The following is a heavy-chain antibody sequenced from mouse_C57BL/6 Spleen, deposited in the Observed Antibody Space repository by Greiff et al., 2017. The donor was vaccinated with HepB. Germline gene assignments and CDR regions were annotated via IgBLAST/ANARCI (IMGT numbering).Heavy chain of an antibody. J-gene: IGHJ4*01. CDR2: ISSGSSTI. D-gene: IGHD1-1*02. CDR1: GFTFSDYC. V-gene: IGHV5-17*01. Sequence: EVKLVESGGGLVKPGGSLKLSCAASGFTFSDYCMHWVRQAPEKGLEWVAYISSGSSTIYYADTVKGRFTISRDNAKKTLFLQMTSLRSEDTAMYDCARRGGYYAKDDWGQGTSGTVAS. CDR3: ARRGGYYAKDD.